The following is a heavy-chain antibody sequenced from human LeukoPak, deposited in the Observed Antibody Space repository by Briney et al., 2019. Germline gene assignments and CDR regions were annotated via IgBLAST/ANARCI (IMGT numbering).Heavy chain of an antibody. CDR1: GFTFSIYW. Sequence: GGSLRLSCSASGFTFSIYWMSWVRQALGKGLEWVANIDQDGREKSFVDSVRGRFSISRDNAQNTLYLQMNSLRVEDTAVYYCARGPYLDWLPYFFDYWGQGTLVTVSS. CDR2: IDQDGREK. D-gene: IGHD3-9*01. V-gene: IGHV3-7*01. CDR3: ARGPYLDWLPYFFDY. J-gene: IGHJ4*02.